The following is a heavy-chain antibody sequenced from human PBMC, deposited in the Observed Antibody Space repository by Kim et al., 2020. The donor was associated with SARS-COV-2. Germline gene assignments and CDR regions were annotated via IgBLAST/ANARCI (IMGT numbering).Heavy chain of an antibody. CDR1: GGSFSGYY. D-gene: IGHD5-18*01. J-gene: IGHJ5*02. CDR3: ARGSSHVDTAMARRGSNWFDP. Sequence: SETLSLTCAVYGGSFSGYYWSWIRQPPGKGLEWIGEINHSGSTNYNPSLKSRVTISVDTSKNQFSLKLSSVTAADTAVYYCARGSSHVDTAMARRGSNWFDPWGQGTLVTVSS. V-gene: IGHV4-34*01. CDR2: INHSGST.